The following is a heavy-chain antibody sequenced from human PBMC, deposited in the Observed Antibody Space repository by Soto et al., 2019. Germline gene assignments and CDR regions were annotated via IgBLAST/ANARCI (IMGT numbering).Heavy chain of an antibody. CDR2: LYYSGST. Sequence: SETLSLTCTVSGGSISSYYWSWIRQPPGKGLEWIGYLYYSGSTNYNPSLKSRVTISVDRSKNQFSLKVSSVTAADTAVYYCARGDYDVLSGYLSPGDVWGQGTLVTVSS. D-gene: IGHD3-3*01. J-gene: IGHJ4*02. V-gene: IGHV4-59*08. CDR3: ARGDYDVLSGYLSPGDV. CDR1: GGSISSYY.